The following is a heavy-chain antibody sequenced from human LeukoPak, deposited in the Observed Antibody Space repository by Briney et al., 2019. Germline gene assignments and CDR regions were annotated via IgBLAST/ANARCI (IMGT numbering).Heavy chain of an antibody. CDR2: ISGSGGST. CDR3: AKRASYALGYFDY. Sequence: PGGSLRLSCAASGFTVSSNYMSWVRQAPGKGLEWVSAISGSGGSTYYADSVKGRFTISRDNSKNTLYLQMNSLRAEDTAVYYCAKRASYALGYFDYWGQGTLVTVSS. V-gene: IGHV3-23*01. CDR1: GFTVSSNY. J-gene: IGHJ4*02. D-gene: IGHD2-2*01.